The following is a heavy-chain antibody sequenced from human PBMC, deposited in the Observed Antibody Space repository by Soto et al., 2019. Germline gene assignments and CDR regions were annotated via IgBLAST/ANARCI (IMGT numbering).Heavy chain of an antibody. J-gene: IGHJ4*02. Sequence: ASVKVSCKASGYTFTGYYMHWVRQAPGQGLERMGWINPNSGGTNYAQKFQGWVTMARDTSISTAYMKRRRLRSEDTAVYYCARLPHSSNDFDYWGQGTLVTVSS. CDR2: INPNSGGT. V-gene: IGHV1-2*04. CDR1: GYTFTGYY. CDR3: ARLPHSSNDFDY. D-gene: IGHD2-2*01.